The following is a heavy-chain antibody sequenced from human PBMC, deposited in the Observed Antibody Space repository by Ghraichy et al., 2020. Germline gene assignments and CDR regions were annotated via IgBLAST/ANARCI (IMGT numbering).Heavy chain of an antibody. CDR2: IYHSGNTYSGST. CDR1: GRSINSGNYY. D-gene: IGHD1-14*01. J-gene: IGHJ4*02. Sequence: TLSLTCAVSGRSINSGNYYWGWIRQPAGKGLEWIGNIYHSGNTYSGSTYFNPSLKSRITISVDTSKNHFSLSLTSVTAADTAVYFCARSEGDKLPRFAHWGQGTLVTVSS. V-gene: IGHV4-30-4*08. CDR3: ARSEGDKLPRFAH.